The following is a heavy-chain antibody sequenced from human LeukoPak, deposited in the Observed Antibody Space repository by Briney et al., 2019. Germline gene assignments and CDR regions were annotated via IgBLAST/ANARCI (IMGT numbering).Heavy chain of an antibody. CDR2: INPNSGGT. CDR1: GYTFTGYY. D-gene: IGHD6-19*01. V-gene: IGHV1-2*04. Sequence: ASVKVSCKTSGYTFTGYYMHWVRQAPGQGLEWMGWINPNSGGTNYAQKFQGWVTMTRDTSISTAYMELSSLRSEDTAVYYCARGPPGLEQWLINWGQGTLVTVSS. J-gene: IGHJ4*02. CDR3: ARGPPGLEQWLIN.